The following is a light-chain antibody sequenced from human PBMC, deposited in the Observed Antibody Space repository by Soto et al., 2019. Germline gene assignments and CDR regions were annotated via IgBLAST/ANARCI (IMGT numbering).Light chain of an antibody. V-gene: IGKV1-33*01. CDR3: QQYDDLPLT. J-gene: IGKJ4*01. Sequence: DVQMTQSPSTLSGSIRYRVAITCRASQDITNFLNWYQQKPGKAPKLLIYDATYLEKGAPSRFSGSGSGTDFSFAISNLQPEDFATYFCQQYDDLPLTSAGGTKVDIK. CDR1: QDITNF. CDR2: DAT.